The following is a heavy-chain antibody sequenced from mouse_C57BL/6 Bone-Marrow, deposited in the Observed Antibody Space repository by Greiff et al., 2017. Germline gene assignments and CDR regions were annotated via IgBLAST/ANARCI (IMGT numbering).Heavy chain of an antibody. Sequence: EVMLVASGGGLVQSGRSLRLSCATSGFTFSDFYLVWVRQAPGTGLEWIAESRNTANDYTTEASASVKGRFIVSRDTSQSILYLLMNALRAEDTAMYYCARGAYDGSSYWYFGVWGTGTTVTVSS. CDR1: GFTFSDFY. J-gene: IGHJ1*03. CDR3: ARGAYDGSSYWYFGV. D-gene: IGHD1-1*01. V-gene: IGHV7-1*01. CDR2: SRNTANDYTT.